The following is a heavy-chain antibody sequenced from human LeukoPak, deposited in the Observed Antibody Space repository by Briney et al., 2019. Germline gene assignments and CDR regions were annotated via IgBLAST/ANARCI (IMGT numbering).Heavy chain of an antibody. Sequence: PSETLSLTCAVYGGSFSDYSWTWTRQPPGKGLEWIGEINQSGGTNHNPSLMSLVIMSVDTSKNQFSQKLSSVTAADTAVYYCARDPSSFGGRFDPWGQGTLVAVSS. CDR1: GGSFSDYS. CDR3: ARDPSSFGGRFDP. J-gene: IGHJ5*02. V-gene: IGHV4-34*01. CDR2: INQSGGT. D-gene: IGHD3-10*01.